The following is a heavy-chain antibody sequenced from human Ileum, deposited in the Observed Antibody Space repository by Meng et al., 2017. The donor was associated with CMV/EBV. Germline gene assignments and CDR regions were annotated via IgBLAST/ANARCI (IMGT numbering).Heavy chain of an antibody. V-gene: IGHV4-4*07. CDR3: ARGESRGYYYFDY. J-gene: IGHJ4*02. CDR1: GYSISISF. D-gene: IGHD3-22*01. Sequence: ACGPGCVRPSEALSLTCTGSGYSISISFWSWTRQPAGKKLEWIGRISPSGNINYIPSLKGRVTMSLDTSNNQIFLNLTSVTAADTALYYCARGESRGYYYFDYWGQGILVTVSS. CDR2: ISPSGNI.